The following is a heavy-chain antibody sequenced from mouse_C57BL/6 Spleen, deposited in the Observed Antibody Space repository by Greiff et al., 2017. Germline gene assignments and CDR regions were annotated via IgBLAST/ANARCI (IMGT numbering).Heavy chain of an antibody. V-gene: IGHV1-59*01. D-gene: IGHD2-2*01. CDR2: IDPSDSYT. J-gene: IGHJ2*01. CDR1: GYTFTSYW. CDR3: ARRGVTTGFDY. Sequence: VQLQQPGAELVRPGTSVKLSCKASGYTFTSYWMHWVKQRPGQGLEWIGVIDPSDSYTNYNQKFKGKATLTVDTSSSTAYMQLSSLTSEDSAVYYCARRGVTTGFDYWGQGTTLTVSS.